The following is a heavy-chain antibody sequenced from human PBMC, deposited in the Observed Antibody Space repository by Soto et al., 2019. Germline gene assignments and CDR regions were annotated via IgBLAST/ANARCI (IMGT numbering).Heavy chain of an antibody. CDR3: ARDRGSYALAY. Sequence: QVQLVQSGAEGKKPGASVKVSCKASGYTFTNYGISWVRQAPGQGLEWMGWISANNGNTNYEQKHQGRVTMTAGTGTSTAYMELRSLRSDDTAVYYCARDRGSYALAYWGQGTLVTVSS. J-gene: IGHJ4*02. CDR2: ISANNGNT. D-gene: IGHD1-26*01. CDR1: GYTFTNYG. V-gene: IGHV1-18*01.